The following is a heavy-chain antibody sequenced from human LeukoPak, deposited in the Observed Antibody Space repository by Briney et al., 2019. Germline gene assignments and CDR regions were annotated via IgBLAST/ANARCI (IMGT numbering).Heavy chain of an antibody. Sequence: GGSLRLSCAASGFTFSSFDMHWFRQPTGKGLEWVSAIGAAGDPYYAGSVKGRFTISRENAKNSLYLQMNSLRAGDTAVYYCARGGPEGFDPWGQGTLVTVCS. CDR2: IGAAGDP. V-gene: IGHV3-13*05. J-gene: IGHJ5*02. CDR3: ARGGPEGFDP. CDR1: GFTFSSFD.